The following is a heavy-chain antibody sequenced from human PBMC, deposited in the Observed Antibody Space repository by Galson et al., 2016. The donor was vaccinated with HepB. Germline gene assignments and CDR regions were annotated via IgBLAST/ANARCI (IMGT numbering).Heavy chain of an antibody. D-gene: IGHD2-21*01. CDR2: ISGSGGSI. V-gene: IGHV3-23*01. J-gene: IGHJ4*02. CDR1: GFTFSTYA. CDR3: AKYRIATSDTDYFEY. Sequence: SLRLSCAASGFTFSTYAMTWVRQAPGKGLEWVATISGSGGSIYYADSVKGRFTISRDNSKNTLFLQMKRLRDEDTALYYCAKYRIATSDTDYFEYWGQGTLVTVSS.